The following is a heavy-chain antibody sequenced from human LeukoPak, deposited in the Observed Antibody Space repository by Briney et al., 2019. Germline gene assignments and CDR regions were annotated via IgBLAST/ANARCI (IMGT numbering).Heavy chain of an antibody. CDR1: GYTFTSYG. J-gene: IGHJ4*02. CDR3: ASQAVKYSSGWYVHPLDY. Sequence: EASVKVSCKASGYTFTSYGISWVRQATGQGLEWMGWMNPNSGNTGYAQKFQGRVTMTRNTSISTAYMELSSLRSEDTAVYYCASQAVKYSSGWYVHPLDYWGQGTLVTVSS. V-gene: IGHV1-8*02. CDR2: MNPNSGNT. D-gene: IGHD6-19*01.